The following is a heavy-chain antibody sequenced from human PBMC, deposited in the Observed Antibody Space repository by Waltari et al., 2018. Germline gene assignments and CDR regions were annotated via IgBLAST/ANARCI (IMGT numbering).Heavy chain of an antibody. V-gene: IGHV1-8*01. CDR1: GYTCTDFD. J-gene: IGHJ4*02. Sequence: QMQLAQSGAEVKKPGASVKFSCKASGYTCTDFDFNWVRKANGQWLEWMGWMTPKNGDTVYLEKFRVRVTMTSDTSINTAYLELSDLTSEDTAVYYCAREGSTWNDLDSWGQGTLVTVSA. CDR3: AREGSTWNDLDS. D-gene: IGHD1-1*01. CDR2: MTPKNGDT.